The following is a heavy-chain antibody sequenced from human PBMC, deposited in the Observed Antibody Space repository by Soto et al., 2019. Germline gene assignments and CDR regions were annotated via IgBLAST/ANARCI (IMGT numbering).Heavy chain of an antibody. V-gene: IGHV3-23*01. J-gene: IGHJ6*02. CDR1: GFTFTSYA. CDR2: ISGSGGST. CDR3: ASPSDILTGYYLEGYDYGMDV. D-gene: IGHD3-9*01. Sequence: EVQLLESGGGLVQPGGSLRLSCAASGFTFTSYAMSWVRQAPGKGLEWVSAISGSGGSTYYADSVKGRFTISRDNSKNTLYLQMNSLRAEDTAVYYCASPSDILTGYYLEGYDYGMDVWGQGTTVTVSS.